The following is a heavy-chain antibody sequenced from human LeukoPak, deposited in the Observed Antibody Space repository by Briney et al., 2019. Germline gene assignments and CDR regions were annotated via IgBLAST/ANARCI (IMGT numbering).Heavy chain of an antibody. CDR2: IYYSGST. Sequence: PSETLSLTCTVSGGSISSYYWSWIRQPPGKGLELIGYIYYSGSTKYNPSLKSRVTISVDASKTQFSLKLNSVTAADTAVYYCARGSRELYYFDYWGQGTLVTVSS. D-gene: IGHD1-7*01. V-gene: IGHV4-59*01. CDR1: GGSISSYY. CDR3: ARGSRELYYFDY. J-gene: IGHJ4*02.